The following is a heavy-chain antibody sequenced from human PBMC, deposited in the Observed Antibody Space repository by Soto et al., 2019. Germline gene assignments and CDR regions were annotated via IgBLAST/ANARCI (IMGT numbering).Heavy chain of an antibody. D-gene: IGHD6-13*01. CDR2: IYYSGST. J-gene: IGHJ6*02. CDR1: GGTISSSSYY. V-gene: IGHV4-39*01. Sequence: SETLCLTCTVSGGTISSSSYYWGWIRQPPGKGLEWIGSIYYSGSTYYNPSLKSRVTISVDTSKNQFSLKLSSVTAADTAVYYCARPLGIAAAGSLRMDVWGQGTTDTGSS. CDR3: ARPLGIAAAGSLRMDV.